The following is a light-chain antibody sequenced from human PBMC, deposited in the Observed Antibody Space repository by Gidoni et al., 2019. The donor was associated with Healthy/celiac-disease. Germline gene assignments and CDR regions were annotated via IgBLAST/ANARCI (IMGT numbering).Light chain of an antibody. Sequence: EIVLTQSPGTLSLSPGERATLSCRASQSVSSSYLAWYQQKPGQAPMLLIYGASRRATGIPDRFSGSGSGTDFTLTISRLEPEDFALYYCQQYGSSQSTFGQGTKLEIK. CDR1: QSVSSSY. CDR2: GAS. V-gene: IGKV3-20*01. CDR3: QQYGSSQST. J-gene: IGKJ2*02.